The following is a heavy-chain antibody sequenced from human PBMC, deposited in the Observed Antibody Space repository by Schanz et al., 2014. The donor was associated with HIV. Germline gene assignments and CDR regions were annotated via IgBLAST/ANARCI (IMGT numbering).Heavy chain of an antibody. Sequence: QVQLVQSGAEAKMPGSSVKVSCKASGGTFSNYAMTWVRQAPGQGLEWMGGIIPISGTANYAQKFQGRVTMTADKSTSAAYMELSSLRSEDTAVYYCARTYTGDWSTGADWGQGTLVTVSS. CDR2: IIPISGTA. D-gene: IGHD2-21*02. J-gene: IGHJ4*02. V-gene: IGHV1-69*06. CDR3: ARTYTGDWSTGAD. CDR1: GGTFSNYA.